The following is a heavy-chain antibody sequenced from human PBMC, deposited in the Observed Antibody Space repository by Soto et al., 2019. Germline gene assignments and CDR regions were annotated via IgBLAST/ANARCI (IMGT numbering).Heavy chain of an antibody. J-gene: IGHJ5*02. D-gene: IGHD3-10*01. V-gene: IGHV4-39*01. Sequence: SETLSLTCTVSGGSISSSSYYWGWIHQPPGKGLEWIGSIYYSGSTYYNPSLKSRVTISVDTSKNQFSLKLSSVTAADTAVYYCAHYYGSGSYWFDPWGQGTLVTVSS. CDR2: IYYSGST. CDR3: AHYYGSGSYWFDP. CDR1: GGSISSSSYY.